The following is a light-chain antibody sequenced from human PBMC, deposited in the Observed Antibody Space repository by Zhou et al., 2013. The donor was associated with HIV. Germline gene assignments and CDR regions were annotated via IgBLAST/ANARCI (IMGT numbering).Light chain of an antibody. CDR2: DAS. CDR3: QQRSNWPPT. CDR1: QSISTY. J-gene: IGKJ1*01. V-gene: IGKV3-11*01. Sequence: EIVLTQSPAILSSSPGERATLSCRASQSISTYLGWYQQKPGQAPRLLIYDASNRAAGIPARFSGSGSGTDFTLTISSLEPEDFAVYYCQQRSNWPPTFGQGPRWKSN.